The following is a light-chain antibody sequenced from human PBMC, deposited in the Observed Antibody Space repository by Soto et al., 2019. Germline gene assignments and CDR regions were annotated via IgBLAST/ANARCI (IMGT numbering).Light chain of an antibody. CDR3: QQYDNIPYT. J-gene: IGKJ2*01. CDR1: QDISNY. V-gene: IGKV1-33*01. CDR2: DAS. Sequence: DIQMTQSPSSLSASVGDRFTITCQASQDISNYLNWYQQKPGKAPKLLIYDASNLETGVPSRFSGSGSGTDFTFTISSLQPEDIATYYCQQYDNIPYTFGQGPRWISN.